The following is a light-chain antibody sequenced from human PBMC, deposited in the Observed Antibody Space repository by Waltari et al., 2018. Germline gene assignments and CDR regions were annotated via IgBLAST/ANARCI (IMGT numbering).Light chain of an antibody. CDR2: DVS. Sequence: QSALTKPASVSGSPGQSITISCTGTSSDVGGYTYVSWYQQHPGKAPKLMIYDVSNRPSVVSNRFSGSKSGNTASLTISGLQAEDEADYYCSSYTSSSTLWVFGGGTKLTVL. V-gene: IGLV2-14*03. CDR3: SSYTSSSTLWV. J-gene: IGLJ3*02. CDR1: SSDVGGYTY.